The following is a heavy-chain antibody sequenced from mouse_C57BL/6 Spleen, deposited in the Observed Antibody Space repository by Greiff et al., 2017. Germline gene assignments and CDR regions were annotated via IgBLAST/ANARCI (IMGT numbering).Heavy chain of an antibody. CDR2: IHPNSGST. D-gene: IGHD1-1*01. CDR1: GYTFTSYW. Sequence: QVQLQQPGAELVKPGASVKLSCKASGYTFTSYWMHWVKQRPGQGLEWIGMIHPNSGSTNYNEKFKSKATLTVDKSSSTAYMQLSSLTSEDSAVYYCAVLLRNWYFDVWGTGTTVTVSS. CDR3: AVLLRNWYFDV. J-gene: IGHJ1*03. V-gene: IGHV1-64*01.